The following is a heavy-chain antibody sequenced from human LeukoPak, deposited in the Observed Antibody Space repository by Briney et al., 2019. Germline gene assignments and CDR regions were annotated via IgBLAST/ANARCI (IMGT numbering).Heavy chain of an antibody. V-gene: IGHV3-30*04. CDR2: SSYDGSNK. Sequence: AGGSLRLSCEASGFTFSSYAMHWVRQAPGKGLEWVALSSYDGSNKYYADSVKGRFTISRDNSKNTLYLQMNSLRAEDTAVYYCADYGDYVGYWGQGTLVTVSS. D-gene: IGHD4-17*01. CDR1: GFTFSSYA. CDR3: ADYGDYVGY. J-gene: IGHJ4*02.